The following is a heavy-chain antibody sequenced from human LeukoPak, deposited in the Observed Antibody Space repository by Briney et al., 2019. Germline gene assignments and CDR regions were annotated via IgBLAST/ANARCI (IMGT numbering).Heavy chain of an antibody. Sequence: PGGSLRLSCATPGFIFISLAMTWVRQAPGKGLEWVSTINAVDANTYYADSVKGRFTVSRDNSRNTLYLQMNSLRAEDTAVYYCAKQFLGANWGQGTLVIVSS. CDR2: INAVDANT. V-gene: IGHV3-23*01. CDR3: AKQFLGAN. CDR1: GFIFISLA. D-gene: IGHD4/OR15-4a*01. J-gene: IGHJ4*01.